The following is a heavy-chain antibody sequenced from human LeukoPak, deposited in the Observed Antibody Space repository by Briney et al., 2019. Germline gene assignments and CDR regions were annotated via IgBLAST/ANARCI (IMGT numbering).Heavy chain of an antibody. CDR1: GFTFSDYY. CDR2: ISSSGSTI. V-gene: IGHV3-11*04. J-gene: IGHJ6*03. D-gene: IGHD6-19*01. CDR3: ARDSSIAVAGTLNYYYMDV. Sequence: GGSLRLSCAASGFTFSDYYMSWIRQAPGKGLEWVSYISSSGSTIYYADSVKGRFTISTDNAKNSLYLQMNSLRAEDTAVYYCARDSSIAVAGTLNYYYMDVWGKGTTVTVSS.